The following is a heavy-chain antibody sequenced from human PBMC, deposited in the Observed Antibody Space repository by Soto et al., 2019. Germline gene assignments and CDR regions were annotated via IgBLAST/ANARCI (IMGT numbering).Heavy chain of an antibody. CDR3: ARGGGYNWNWFVYYYGMDV. D-gene: IGHD1-7*01. CDR2: IFYTGST. J-gene: IGHJ6*02. V-gene: IGHV4-61*01. Sequence: PSETLSLTCTVSGGSVSGGSYYWSWIRQPPGKKLEWIGYIFYTGSTNYNPSLKSRVTISVDTSKNQFSLKLSSVTAADTAVYYCARGGGYNWNWFVYYYGMDVWGQGTTVTVSS. CDR1: GGSVSGGSYY.